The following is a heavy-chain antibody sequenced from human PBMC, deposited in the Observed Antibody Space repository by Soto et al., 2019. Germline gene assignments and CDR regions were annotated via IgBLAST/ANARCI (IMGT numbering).Heavy chain of an antibody. CDR1: GGSISSSSYY. V-gene: IGHV4-39*01. J-gene: IGHJ5*02. CDR2: IYYSGST. CDR3: ARLIAAAGTRWFDP. Sequence: PSETLSLTCTVSGGSISSSSYYWGWIRQPPGKGLEWIGSIYYSGSTYCNPSLKSRVTISVDTSKNQFSLKLSSVTAADTAVYYCARLIAAAGTRWFDPWGQGTLVTVSS. D-gene: IGHD6-13*01.